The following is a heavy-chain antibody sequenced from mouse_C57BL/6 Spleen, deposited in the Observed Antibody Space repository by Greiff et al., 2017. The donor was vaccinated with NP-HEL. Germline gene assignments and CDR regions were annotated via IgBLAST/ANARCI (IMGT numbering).Heavy chain of an antibody. CDR2: IYPGSGST. Sequence: QVQLQQPGAELVKPGASVKLSCTASGYTFTSCWITWVKQRPGQGLEGIGDIYPGSGSTNYNEKLKSKATLTVDTSSSTAYMQLSSLTSEESAVYYCAREVVAQATSWFDYWGQGTLVTVSA. J-gene: IGHJ3*01. CDR1: GYTFTSCW. CDR3: AREVVAQATSWFDY. V-gene: IGHV1-55*01. D-gene: IGHD3-2*02.